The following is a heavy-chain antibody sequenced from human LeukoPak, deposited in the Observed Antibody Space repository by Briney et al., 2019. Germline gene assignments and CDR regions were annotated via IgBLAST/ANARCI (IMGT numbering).Heavy chain of an antibody. D-gene: IGHD5-18*01. CDR1: GFIFSSYR. Sequence: GGSLRLSCAASGFIFSSYRMNWVRQAPGKGLEWVSYISSSSSTIYYADSVRGRFTISRDNAKNSLYLQMNSLRDEDTDVYYCASEAGYGRPGGGYWGQGTLVTVSS. CDR3: ASEAGYGRPGGGY. J-gene: IGHJ4*02. CDR2: ISSSSSTI. V-gene: IGHV3-48*02.